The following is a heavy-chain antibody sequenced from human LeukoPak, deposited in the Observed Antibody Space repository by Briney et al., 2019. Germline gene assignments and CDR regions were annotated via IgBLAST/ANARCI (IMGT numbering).Heavy chain of an antibody. V-gene: IGHV3-7*01. CDR1: GFRIRNYW. CDR3: ARDERGGHLYS. CDR2: IMEDGSEK. Sequence: PGGSLRLSCAASGFRIRNYWMSWVRQAPGKGLEWVANIMEDGSEKKYVDSVKGRFSISRDNAENSLFLQMNSLRDEDTAVYYCARDERGGHLYSWGQGTLVIVSS. D-gene: IGHD3-16*01. J-gene: IGHJ4*02.